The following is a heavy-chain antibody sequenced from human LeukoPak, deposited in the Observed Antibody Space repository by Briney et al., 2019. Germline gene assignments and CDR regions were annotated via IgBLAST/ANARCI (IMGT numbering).Heavy chain of an antibody. D-gene: IGHD4/OR15-4a*01. Sequence: SETLSLTCTVSGGSICSSSYYWGWIRQPPGKGLEWIGSIYYSGSTYYNPSLKSRVTISVDTSKNQFSLKLSSVTAADTAVYYCTRTTGANPAHDAFDIWGQGTMVIVSS. V-gene: IGHV4-39*07. J-gene: IGHJ3*02. CDR3: TRTTGANPAHDAFDI. CDR2: IYYSGST. CDR1: GGSICSSSYY.